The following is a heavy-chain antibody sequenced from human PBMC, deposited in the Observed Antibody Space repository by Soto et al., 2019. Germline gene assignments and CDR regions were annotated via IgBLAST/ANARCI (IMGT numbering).Heavy chain of an antibody. J-gene: IGHJ6*02. D-gene: IGHD5-18*01. CDR2: IIPIFGTA. CDR1: GYTFTSYD. V-gene: IGHV1-69*13. CDR3: ARDLGYSYGDYYYYGMDV. Sequence: SVKVSCKASGYTFTSYDINWVRQATGQGLEWMGGIIPIFGTANYAQKFQGRVTITADESTSTAYMELSSLRSEDTAVYYCARDLGYSYGDYYYYGMDVWGQGTTVTVSS.